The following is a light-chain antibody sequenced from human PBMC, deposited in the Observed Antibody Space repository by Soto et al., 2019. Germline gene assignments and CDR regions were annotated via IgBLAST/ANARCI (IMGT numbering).Light chain of an antibody. Sequence: EIVLTQSPATLSLSPGDRATLSCRASQTVGNYLAWYQQKPGQAPRLLIYDASSRATGVPARFSGSGSGTDFTLTISVLEPEDFAVYYCQQRKNRVTFGHGTTVDIK. CDR3: QQRKNRVT. V-gene: IGKV3-11*01. J-gene: IGKJ3*01. CDR1: QTVGNY. CDR2: DAS.